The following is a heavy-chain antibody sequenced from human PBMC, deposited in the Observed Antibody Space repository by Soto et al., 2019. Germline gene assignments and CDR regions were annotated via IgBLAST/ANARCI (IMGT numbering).Heavy chain of an antibody. V-gene: IGHV3-48*02. CDR3: ARGMGYYCSGGSCPEVVFDY. Sequence: PGRSLRLSCAASGFTFSTYSMNWVRQAPGKGLEWISYISGTSSTIYYADSVKGRFTISRDNAKNSLYLQMNSLRDEDTAVYYCARGMGYYCSGGSCPEVVFDYWGQGTLVTVSS. D-gene: IGHD2-15*01. J-gene: IGHJ4*02. CDR1: GFTFSTYS. CDR2: ISGTSSTI.